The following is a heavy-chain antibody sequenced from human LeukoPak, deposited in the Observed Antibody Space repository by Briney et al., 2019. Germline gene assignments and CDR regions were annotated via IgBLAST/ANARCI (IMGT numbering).Heavy chain of an antibody. CDR1: GFTFNNYW. Sequence: PGGSLRLSCAASGFTFNNYWINWVRHAPGKGLVWVSRINSDGSTNYADSVKGRFTISRDNAKNTVYLQMDSLRAEDTAVYYCARTAMSSSGRVDYWGQGTLVTVSS. CDR3: ARTAMSSSGRVDY. CDR2: INSDGST. V-gene: IGHV3-74*01. D-gene: IGHD6-19*01. J-gene: IGHJ4*02.